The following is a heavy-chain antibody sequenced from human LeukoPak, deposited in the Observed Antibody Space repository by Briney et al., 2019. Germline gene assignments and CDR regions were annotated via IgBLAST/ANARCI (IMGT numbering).Heavy chain of an antibody. CDR2: INPNSGST. V-gene: IGHV1-46*01. J-gene: IGHJ4*02. D-gene: IGHD5-24*01. CDR3: ARDVGDGYNPYYFDY. CDR1: GYTFTGYY. Sequence: ASVTVSCKASGYTFTGYYMHWVRQAPGQGLEWMGRINPNSGSTSYAQKFQGRVTMTRNTSTSTVYMELSSLRSEDTAVYYCARDVGDGYNPYYFDYWGQGTLVTVSS.